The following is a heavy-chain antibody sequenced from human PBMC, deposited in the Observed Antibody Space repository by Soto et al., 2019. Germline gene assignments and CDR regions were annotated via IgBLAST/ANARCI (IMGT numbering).Heavy chain of an antibody. CDR3: AKASRGYSYGH. V-gene: IGHV3-23*01. J-gene: IGHJ4*02. CDR1: GFTFSSYA. CDR2: ISGSGGST. Sequence: LRLSFAASGFTFSSYAMSWVRQAPGKGLEWVSAISGSGGSTYYADSVKGRFTISRDNSKNTLYLQMNSLRAEDTAVYYCAKASRGYSYGHWGQGTLVTVSS. D-gene: IGHD5-18*01.